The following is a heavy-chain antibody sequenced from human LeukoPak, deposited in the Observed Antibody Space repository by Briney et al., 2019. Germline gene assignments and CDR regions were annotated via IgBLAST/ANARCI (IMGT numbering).Heavy chain of an antibody. J-gene: IGHJ6*04. CDR2: IYSSGST. Sequence: SETLSLTCTVSGGSISSYYWSWIRQPPGKGLEWIGYIYSSGSTNYNPSLKSRVTISVDTSKNQFSLKLSSVTAADTAVDYCASISMGRNYYGSGSFADVWGKGTTVTVSS. V-gene: IGHV4-4*09. CDR3: ASISMGRNYYGSGSFADV. CDR1: GGSISSYY. D-gene: IGHD3-10*01.